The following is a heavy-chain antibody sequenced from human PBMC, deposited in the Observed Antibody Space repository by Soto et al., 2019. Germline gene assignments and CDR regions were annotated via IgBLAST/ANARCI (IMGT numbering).Heavy chain of an antibody. J-gene: IGHJ6*02. Sequence: SVKVSCKASGGTFSSYAISWVRQAPGQGLEWMGGIIPIFGTANYAQKFQGRVTITADESTSTAYMELSSLRSEDTAVYYCASCAAAARRYYYGMDVWGQGXTVTVYS. CDR3: ASCAAAARRYYYGMDV. V-gene: IGHV1-69*13. CDR2: IIPIFGTA. D-gene: IGHD6-13*01. CDR1: GGTFSSYA.